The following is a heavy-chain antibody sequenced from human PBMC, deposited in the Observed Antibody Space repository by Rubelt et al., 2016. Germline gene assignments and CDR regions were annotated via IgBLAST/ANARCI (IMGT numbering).Heavy chain of an antibody. Sequence: VQLVESGGGVVQPGRSLRLSCAAAGFTFTKSAMHWFRQAPGRGLEWVANINQDGSERTYADSVKGRLTISRDNAKNSLYLQMNSLRAEDTAVYYCARVVNWGQGTLVTVSS. V-gene: IGHV3-7*01. CDR1: GFTFTKSA. CDR3: ARVVN. CDR2: INQDGSER. J-gene: IGHJ4*02.